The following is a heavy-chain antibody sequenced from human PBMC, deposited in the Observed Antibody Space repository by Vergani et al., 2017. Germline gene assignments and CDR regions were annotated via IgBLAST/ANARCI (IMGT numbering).Heavy chain of an antibody. Sequence: QVQLVESGGGVVQPGGSLRLSCAASGLTFSSYGMHWFRQAPGKGLEWVAFIRYDGSNKYNADSVKGRFTISRANSKNTLYRQMNSLRAEDTAVYYCARNYGDGSYYYYGMDVWGQGTTVTVSS. CDR2: IRYDGSNK. V-gene: IGHV3-30*02. D-gene: IGHD4-17*01. J-gene: IGHJ6*02. CDR3: ARNYGDGSYYYYGMDV. CDR1: GLTFSSYG.